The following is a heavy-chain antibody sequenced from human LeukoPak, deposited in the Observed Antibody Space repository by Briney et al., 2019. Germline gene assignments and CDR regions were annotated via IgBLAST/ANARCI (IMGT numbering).Heavy chain of an antibody. J-gene: IGHJ4*02. CDR2: ITSSGAAT. CDR1: GFTFSSYA. CDR3: AKDRPNYYGSNGHYYKLNGDC. V-gene: IGHV3-23*01. Sequence: GGSLRLSCAASGFTFSSYAMSWVRQAPGKGLEWVTSITSSGAATYYADSVKGRFTISRDNSDNTLYLQMNSLRAEDTAVYYCAKDRPNYYGSNGHYYKLNGDCWGQGTLVTVSS. D-gene: IGHD3-22*01.